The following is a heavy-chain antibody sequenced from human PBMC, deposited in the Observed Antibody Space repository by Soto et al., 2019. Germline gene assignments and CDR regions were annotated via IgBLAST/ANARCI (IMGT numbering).Heavy chain of an antibody. CDR1: GGSISSYY. J-gene: IGHJ4*02. CDR2: IYYSGST. Sequence: PSETLSLTCTVSGGSISSYYWSWIRQPPGKGLEWIGYIYYSGSTNYNPSLKSRVTISVDTSKNQFSLKLSSVTAADTAVYYCARFPSPAAAVDYWGQGTLVTVSS. CDR3: ARFPSPAAAVDY. D-gene: IGHD6-13*01. V-gene: IGHV4-59*01.